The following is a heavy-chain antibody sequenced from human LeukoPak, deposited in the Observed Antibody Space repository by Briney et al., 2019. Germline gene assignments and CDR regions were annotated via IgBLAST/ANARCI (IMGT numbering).Heavy chain of an antibody. D-gene: IGHD1-1*01. CDR3: ARSVSSLELGY. J-gene: IGHJ4*02. Sequence: HGESLKISCKGSGYIFTNYWIGWVRQMPGKGLEWMGIIYPGDSDTRCSPSFQGQVTISADKSISTAYLQWSSLKPSDTAMYYCARSVSSLELGYWGQGTLVTVSS. V-gene: IGHV5-51*01. CDR2: IYPGDSDT. CDR1: GYIFTNYW.